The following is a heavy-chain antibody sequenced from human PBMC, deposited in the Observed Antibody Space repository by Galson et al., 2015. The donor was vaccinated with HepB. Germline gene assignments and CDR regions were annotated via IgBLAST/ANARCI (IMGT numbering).Heavy chain of an antibody. Sequence: SLRLSCAASGFTFSSYAMHWVRQAPGKGLEWVAVISYDGSNKYYADSVKGRFTISRDNSKNTLYLQMNSLRPEDTAVYYCAREFQGIAFRDWGQGILFTVSS. D-gene: IGHD2-21*01. J-gene: IGHJ4*02. V-gene: IGHV3-30-3*01. CDR3: AREFQGIAFRD. CDR1: GFTFSSYA. CDR2: ISYDGSNK.